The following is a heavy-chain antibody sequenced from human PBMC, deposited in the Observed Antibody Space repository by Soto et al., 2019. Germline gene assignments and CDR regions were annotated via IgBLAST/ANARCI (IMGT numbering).Heavy chain of an antibody. CDR2: IGAADDP. CDR3: ARAYSGRLPRRADYYFAMDV. Sequence: GGSLRLSCAASGFTFSAYDMHWVRQTTGKGLEWVSAIGAADDPYYLGSVKGRFTISRENAKNSLYLQMNSLRTEDTAVYYCARAYSGRLPRRADYYFAMDVWGQGTTVTVSS. CDR1: GFTFSAYD. J-gene: IGHJ6*02. V-gene: IGHV3-13*05. D-gene: IGHD2-15*01.